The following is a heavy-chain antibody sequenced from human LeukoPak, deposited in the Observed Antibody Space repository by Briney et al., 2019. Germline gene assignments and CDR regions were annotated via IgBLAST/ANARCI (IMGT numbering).Heavy chain of an antibody. J-gene: IGHJ4*02. D-gene: IGHD2-21*02. CDR1: GFTFSSYA. Sequence: PGGSLRLXCAASGFTFSSYAMSWVRQAPGKVLEWVSAISGSGGSTYYADSVKGRFTISRDNSKNTLYLQMNSLRAEDTAVYYCAKDPGHIVVVTAIPAYYFDYWGQGTLVTVSS. CDR3: AKDPGHIVVVTAIPAYYFDY. CDR2: ISGSGGST. V-gene: IGHV3-23*01.